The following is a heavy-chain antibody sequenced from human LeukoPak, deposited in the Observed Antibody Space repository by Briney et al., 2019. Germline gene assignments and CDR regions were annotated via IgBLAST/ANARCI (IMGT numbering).Heavy chain of an antibody. CDR2: ISSGGTYE. CDR3: ARDSTYYYDSGSSGPHYFDN. V-gene: IGHV3-30*01. D-gene: IGHD3-10*01. CDR1: GFTFSNYA. Sequence: GKSLRLSCAASGFTFSNYAMHWVRPAPGKGLEWVSLISSGGTYEYYADSVKGRFTISRDNSKNTLYLQLNSLRAEDTAVYYCARDSTYYYDSGSSGPHYFDNWGQGTLVTVSS. J-gene: IGHJ4*02.